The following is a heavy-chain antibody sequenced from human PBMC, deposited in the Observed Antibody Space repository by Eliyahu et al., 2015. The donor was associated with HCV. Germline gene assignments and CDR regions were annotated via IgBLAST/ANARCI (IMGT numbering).Heavy chain of an antibody. CDR3: ARQPSTVTHYWYFDL. D-gene: IGHD4-11*01. CDR1: DGSISSSSNY. V-gene: IGHV4-39*01. Sequence: QLQLQESGPGLVKPSETLSLTCTVSDGSISSSSNYWGWIRQPPGKGLEWIGSIYYNGITYDNPSLKSRVTISVDTSKNQFSLKLSSVTAADTAVYYCARQPSTVTHYWYFDLWGRGTLVTVSS. CDR2: IYYNGIT. J-gene: IGHJ2*01.